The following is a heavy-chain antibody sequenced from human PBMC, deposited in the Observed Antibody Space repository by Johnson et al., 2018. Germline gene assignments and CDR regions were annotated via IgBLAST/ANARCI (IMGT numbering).Heavy chain of an antibody. J-gene: IGHJ3*02. D-gene: IGHD3-10*01. Sequence: VQLVESGGGLVQPGGSLRLSCAASGFTFSSYNMNWVRQAPGKGLEWVSYISSSSGTIYYAASVKGRFTISRDNAQNSLYLQMKSLGAEDTAVYYWARGGLLGFGELLFGAFDIWGQGTMVT. CDR1: GFTFSSYN. CDR2: ISSSSGTI. V-gene: IGHV3-48*01. CDR3: ARGGLLGFGELLFGAFDI.